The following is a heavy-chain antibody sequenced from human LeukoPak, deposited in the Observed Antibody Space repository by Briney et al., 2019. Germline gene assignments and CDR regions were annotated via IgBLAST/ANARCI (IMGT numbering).Heavy chain of an antibody. CDR2: ISRSGGTR. J-gene: IGHJ4*02. CDR1: GFSFSSYE. V-gene: IGHV3-48*03. CDR3: ARDMSGYNTFDY. Sequence: GGSLRLSCEASGFSFSSYEMNWVRQAPGKGLEWVSYISRSGGTRYYADSVKVRFTIFRDNAKNSLSLQMNSLRAEDTGVYFCARDMSGYNTFDYWGQGTLVTVSS. D-gene: IGHD5-12*01.